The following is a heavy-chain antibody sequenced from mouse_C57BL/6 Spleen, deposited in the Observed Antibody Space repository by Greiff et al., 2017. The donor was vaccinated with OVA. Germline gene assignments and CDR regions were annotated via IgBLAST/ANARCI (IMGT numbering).Heavy chain of an antibody. CDR1: GYSFTGYF. J-gene: IGHJ4*01. CDR3: ARFYYGSSPYYAMDY. V-gene: IGHV1-20*01. D-gene: IGHD1-1*01. Sequence: EVQGVESGPELVKPGDSVKISCKASGYSFTGYFMNWVMQSHGKSLEWIGRINPYNGDTFYNQKFKGKATLTVDKSSSTAHMELRSLTSEDSAVYYCARFYYGSSPYYAMDYWGQGTSVTVSS. CDR2: INPYNGDT.